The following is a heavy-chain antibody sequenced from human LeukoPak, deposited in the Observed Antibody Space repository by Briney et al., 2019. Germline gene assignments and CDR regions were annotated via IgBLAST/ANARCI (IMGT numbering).Heavy chain of an antibody. CDR1: GFTFSSYA. Sequence: GGSLRLSCAASGFTFSSYAMSWVRQAPGKGLEWVSAISGSGGSTYYADSVKGRFTISRDNSKNTLYLQMNSLRAEDTAVYYCAKVPFRYSGSHDAFDIRGQGTMVTVSS. CDR3: AKVPFRYSGSHDAFDI. D-gene: IGHD1-26*01. CDR2: ISGSGGST. V-gene: IGHV3-23*01. J-gene: IGHJ3*02.